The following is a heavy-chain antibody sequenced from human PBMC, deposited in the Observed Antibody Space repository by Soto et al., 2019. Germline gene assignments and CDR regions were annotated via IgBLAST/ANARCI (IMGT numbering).Heavy chain of an antibody. D-gene: IGHD2-2*01. V-gene: IGHV1-69*01. CDR1: GGTFSSHS. J-gene: IGHJ6*02. CDR3: STSVYCSTTRCYYSYGLDV. CDR2: IIPIFGTE. Sequence: QVQLVQSGAEVKKPGSSVKVSCKVSGGTFSSHSINWVRQAPGQGPEWMGGIIPIFGTENYAQKFQGRVTITAAEATSTAYMALSSLTSEDTALYYCSTSVYCSTTRCYYSYGLDVWGQGTTVIVSS.